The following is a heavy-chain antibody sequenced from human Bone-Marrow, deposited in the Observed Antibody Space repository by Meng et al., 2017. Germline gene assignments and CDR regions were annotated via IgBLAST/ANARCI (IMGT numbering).Heavy chain of an antibody. J-gene: IGHJ4*02. D-gene: IGHD2-21*01. V-gene: IGHV4-34*01. CDR3: RLAYCMGDCVDY. CDR2: INHSGST. Sequence: QVQVQQWGAGLLKPSETLSLTCAFYGGSFSAYDWSWIRQPQGKGLDWLGQINHSGSTNDNPSLKSRVTISIDTSRNQLSLKLSSVTAADTAVYYCRLAYCMGDCVDYWGQGTLVTVSS. CDR1: GGSFSAYD.